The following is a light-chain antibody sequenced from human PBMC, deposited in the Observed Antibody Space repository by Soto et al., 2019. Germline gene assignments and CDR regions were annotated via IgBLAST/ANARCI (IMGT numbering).Light chain of an antibody. Sequence: EIGMTQSPATLSWSPGERATLSCRASQSVSSYLAWYQQKPGQAPRLLIYDASNRATGIPARFSGSGSGTDFTLTISSLEPEDFAVYYCQQRSNWPPVFGGGTKVDI. CDR1: QSVSSY. V-gene: IGKV3-11*01. J-gene: IGKJ4*01. CDR3: QQRSNWPPV. CDR2: DAS.